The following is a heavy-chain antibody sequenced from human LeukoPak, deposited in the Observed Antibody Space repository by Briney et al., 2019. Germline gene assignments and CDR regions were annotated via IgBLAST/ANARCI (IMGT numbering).Heavy chain of an antibody. D-gene: IGHD2-2*01. CDR3: AKDLPTAFFDY. J-gene: IGHJ4*02. CDR1: GFTVSSNY. Sequence: GRSLRLSCAASGFTVSSNYMSWVRQAPGKGLEWVSVIYSGGSTYYADSVKGRFTISRDNSKNTLYLQMSSLRAEDTAVYYCAKDLPTAFFDYWGQGTLVTVSS. V-gene: IGHV3-53*05. CDR2: IYSGGST.